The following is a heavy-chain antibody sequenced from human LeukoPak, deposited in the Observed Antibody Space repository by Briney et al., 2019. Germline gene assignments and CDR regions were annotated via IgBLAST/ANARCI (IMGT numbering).Heavy chain of an antibody. J-gene: IGHJ4*02. CDR3: ATYRQVMLPFES. CDR2: IYSGGST. Sequence: PGGSLRLSCAASGFTVSSNYMSWVRQAPGKGLEWVSVIYSGGSTYYADSVKGRFTISRDNSKNTLFLQMNSLRAEDTAIYYCATYRQVMLPFESWGRGTLVTVSS. V-gene: IGHV3-53*01. D-gene: IGHD5-18*01. CDR1: GFTVSSNY.